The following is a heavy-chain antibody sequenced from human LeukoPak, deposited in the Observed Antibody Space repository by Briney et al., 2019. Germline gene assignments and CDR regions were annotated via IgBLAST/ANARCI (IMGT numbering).Heavy chain of an antibody. CDR1: GGSINSGGYY. CDR2: IFHGGST. Sequence: SETLSLTSTVSGGSINSGGYYWSWIRQPPGKGLEWIGYIFHGGSTFYNPSLKSRVTISVDRSKNQFSLKLSSVTAADTAVYYCARSAWCGGDCYIDYWGQGTLVTVSS. D-gene: IGHD2-21*01. J-gene: IGHJ4*02. V-gene: IGHV4-30-2*01. CDR3: ARSAWCGGDCYIDY.